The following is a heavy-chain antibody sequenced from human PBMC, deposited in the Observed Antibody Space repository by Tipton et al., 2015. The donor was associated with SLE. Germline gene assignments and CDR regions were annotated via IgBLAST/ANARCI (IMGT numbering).Heavy chain of an antibody. V-gene: IGHV3-21*01. CDR1: AFTFSSYT. CDR3: ASSWIFWSGYSDY. CDR2: ISSSSSYI. J-gene: IGHJ4*02. Sequence: SLRLSCAASAFTFSSYTMNWVRQAPGKGLEWASSISSSSSYIYYADSVKGRFTISRDNAKNSLYLQINSLRAEDTAVYYCASSWIFWSGYSDYWGQGTLVTVSS. D-gene: IGHD3-3*01.